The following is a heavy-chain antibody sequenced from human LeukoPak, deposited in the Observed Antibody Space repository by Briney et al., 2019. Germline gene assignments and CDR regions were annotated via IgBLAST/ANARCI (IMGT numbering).Heavy chain of an antibody. CDR3: ATLTVRGVINI. V-gene: IGHV3-15*01. CDR1: GFTFSNTW. CDR2: IQSKTDGGTT. Sequence: PGGSLRLSCAASGFTFSNTWMNWVRQAPGKGLEWVGRIQSKTDGGTTEYAAPVKGRFTISRDDSKTTLYLQMNSLKTEDTAVYYCATLTVRGVINIWGQGTLVTGSS. D-gene: IGHD3-10*01. J-gene: IGHJ4*02.